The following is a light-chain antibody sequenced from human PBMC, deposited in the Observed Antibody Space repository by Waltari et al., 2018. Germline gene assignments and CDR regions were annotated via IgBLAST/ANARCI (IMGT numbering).Light chain of an antibody. CDR3: SSYISSDTLXL. J-gene: IGLJ2*01. Sequence: QSALTQPASVSGSPGQSITISCTGTSSDVGGYNYAPWYQQHPGKAPKLIIFDVSKRPSGVSSRFSGSKSGNTASLTISGLQAQDEADYYCSSYISSDTLXLFGGGTXXTVL. V-gene: IGLV2-14*03. CDR2: DVS. CDR1: SSDVGGYNY.